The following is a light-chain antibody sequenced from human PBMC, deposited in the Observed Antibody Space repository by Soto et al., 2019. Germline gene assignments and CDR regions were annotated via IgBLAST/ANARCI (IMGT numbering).Light chain of an antibody. CDR1: QSISSNS. Sequence: DIVLTQSPGTLSLSPGERATLSCRASQSISSNSLAWYQQKAGQAPRLVIYGASSRASGIPDRFSGSGSGTDFSLTISRLEPEDFAVYFCHQYSDSPRTFGQGTKVEMK. J-gene: IGKJ1*01. CDR2: GAS. V-gene: IGKV3-20*01. CDR3: HQYSDSPRT.